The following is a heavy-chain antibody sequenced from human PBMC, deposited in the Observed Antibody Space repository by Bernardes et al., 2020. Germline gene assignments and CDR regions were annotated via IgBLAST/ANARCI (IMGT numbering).Heavy chain of an antibody. V-gene: IGHV5-51*01. CDR1: GYTFTNYW. CDR2: IYPGDSDT. D-gene: IGHD6-19*01. Sequence: GASLKISCKGSGYTFTNYWIGWVRQMPGKGLEWMGIIYPGDSDTRYSPSFEGQVTISADKSISTAYLQWSSLKASDTAMYYCARRQVSNSAWFPDYWGQGTLVAVSS. J-gene: IGHJ4*02. CDR3: ARRQVSNSAWFPDY.